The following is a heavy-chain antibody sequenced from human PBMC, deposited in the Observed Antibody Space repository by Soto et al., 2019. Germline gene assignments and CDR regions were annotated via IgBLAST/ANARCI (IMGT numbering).Heavy chain of an antibody. J-gene: IGHJ4*02. CDR2: INPSGGST. D-gene: IGHD4-17*01. V-gene: IGHV1-46*01. CDR3: ARSEWATVTRNYFDY. Sequence: ASVKVSCKASGYTFTSYYMHWVRQAPGQGLEWMGIINPSGGSTSYAQKFQGRVTMTRDTSTSTVYMELSSLRSEDTAVYYCARSEWATVTRNYFDYWGQGTLVTVSS. CDR1: GYTFTSYY.